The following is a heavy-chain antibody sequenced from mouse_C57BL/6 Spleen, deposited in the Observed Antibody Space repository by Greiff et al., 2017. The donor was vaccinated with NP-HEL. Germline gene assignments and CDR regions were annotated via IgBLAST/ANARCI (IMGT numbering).Heavy chain of an antibody. D-gene: IGHD2-3*01. CDR2: IDPSDSYT. J-gene: IGHJ2*01. V-gene: IGHV1-69*01. Sequence: QVQLKQPGAELVMPGASVKLSCKASGYTFTSYWMHWVKQRPGQGLEWIGEIDPSDSYTNYNQKFKGKSTLTVDKSSSTAYMQLSSLTSEDSAVYYCARGRWLQYYFDYWGQGTTLTVSS. CDR3: ARGRWLQYYFDY. CDR1: GYTFTSYW.